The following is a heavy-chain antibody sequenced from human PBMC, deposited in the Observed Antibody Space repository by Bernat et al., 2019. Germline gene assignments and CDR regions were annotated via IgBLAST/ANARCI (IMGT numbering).Heavy chain of an antibody. CDR1: GLTFSSHW. V-gene: IGHV3-74*01. Sequence: EVQLVESGGGLVQPGGSLRLSCAASGLTFSSHWMHWVRQAPGKGLVWVSRINSDGSSTSYADSVKGRFTISRDNAKNTLFLQMTSLRAEDTAVYYCARDQYSSTWEPFDCWGQGTLVTVSP. CDR3: ARDQYSSTWEPFDC. D-gene: IGHD6-13*01. J-gene: IGHJ4*02. CDR2: INSDGSST.